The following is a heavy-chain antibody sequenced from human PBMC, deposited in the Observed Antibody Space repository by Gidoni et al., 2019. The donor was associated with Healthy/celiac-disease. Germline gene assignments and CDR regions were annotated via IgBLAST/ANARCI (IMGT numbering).Heavy chain of an antibody. V-gene: IGHV3-33*01. CDR1: GFSFSSYG. CDR3: ARDPHIAAVGAGIDY. Sequence: QVQLVESGGGVVQPGRSLRLSCAASGFSFSSYGMHWARQAPGKGLEWVAVIWYDGSNKYYADSVKGRFTISRDNSKNTLYLQMNSLRAEDTAVYYCARDPHIAAVGAGIDYWGQGTLVTVSS. CDR2: IWYDGSNK. J-gene: IGHJ4*02. D-gene: IGHD6-13*01.